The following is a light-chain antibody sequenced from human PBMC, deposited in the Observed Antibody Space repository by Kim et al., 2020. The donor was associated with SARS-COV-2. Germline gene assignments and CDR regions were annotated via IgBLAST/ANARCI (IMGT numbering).Light chain of an antibody. CDR3: NSRDTSGNHVV. CDR2: GKN. V-gene: IGLV3-19*01. Sequence: SSELTQDPAVSVALGQTVRITCQGDSLRSYYASWYQQKPGQAPVLVIYGKNNRPSGIPDRFSGSSSGNTASLTITGTQAEDDADYYCNSRDTSGNHVVFGGGTKVTVL. CDR1: SLRSYY. J-gene: IGLJ2*01.